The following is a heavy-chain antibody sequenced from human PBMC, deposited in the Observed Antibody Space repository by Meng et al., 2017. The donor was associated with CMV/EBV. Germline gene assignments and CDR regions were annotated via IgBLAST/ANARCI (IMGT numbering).Heavy chain of an antibody. J-gene: IGHJ6*02. D-gene: IGHD2-15*01. Sequence: GGSLRLSCAASGFTVSSNYMSWVRQAPGKGLEWVSVIYSGGSTYYADSVKGRFTISRDNSKNTLYLQMNSLRAEDTAVYYCTLTQDYYYGMDVWGQGTTVTVS. CDR1: GFTVSSNY. CDR3: TLTQDYYYGMDV. CDR2: IYSGGST. V-gene: IGHV3-53*01.